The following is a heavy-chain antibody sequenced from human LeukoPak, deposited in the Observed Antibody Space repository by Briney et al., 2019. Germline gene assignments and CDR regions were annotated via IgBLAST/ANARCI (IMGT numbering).Heavy chain of an antibody. V-gene: IGHV4-39*01. Sequence: SETLSLTCTVSGGSISSSSYYWGWIRQPPGKGLEWIGSIYYSGSTHYNPSLKSRVTISVDTSKNQFSLKLSSVTTADTAVYYCARPLSDYYDSSGYYQPPYFDYWGQGTLVTVSS. CDR1: GGSISSSSYY. D-gene: IGHD3-22*01. CDR2: IYYSGST. CDR3: ARPLSDYYDSSGYYQPPYFDY. J-gene: IGHJ4*02.